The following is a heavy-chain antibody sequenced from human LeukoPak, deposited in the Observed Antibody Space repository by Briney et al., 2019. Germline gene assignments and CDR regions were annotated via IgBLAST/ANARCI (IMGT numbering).Heavy chain of an antibody. J-gene: IGHJ6*03. CDR1: GYSISTSYY. Sequence: SSETLSLTCTVSGYSISTSYYWGWIRQPPGKGLEWIGTIYYSGSTYYNPSLTSRVTISVDTSENQFSLKLSSVTAADTAVYYCARHKDYYYSYMDVWGKGTTVTISS. V-gene: IGHV4-38-2*02. CDR3: ARHKDYYYSYMDV. CDR2: IYYSGST.